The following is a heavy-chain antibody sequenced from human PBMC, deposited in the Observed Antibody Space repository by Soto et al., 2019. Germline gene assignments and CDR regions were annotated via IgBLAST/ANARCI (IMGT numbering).Heavy chain of an antibody. CDR1: GGSISSSNW. V-gene: IGHV4-4*02. D-gene: IGHD2-2*01. Sequence: SETLSLTCAVSGGSISSSNWWSWVRQPPGKGLEWIGEIYHSGSTNYNPSLKSRVTISVDTSKNQFSLKLSSVTAADTAVYYCARDQVPAPLLGWFDPWGQGTLVTVSS. J-gene: IGHJ5*02. CDR3: ARDQVPAPLLGWFDP. CDR2: IYHSGST.